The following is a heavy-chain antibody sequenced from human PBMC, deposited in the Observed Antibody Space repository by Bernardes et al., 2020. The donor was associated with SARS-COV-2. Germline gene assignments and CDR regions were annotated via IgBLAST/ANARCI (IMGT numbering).Heavy chain of an antibody. CDR1: GFTFDNHA. V-gene: IGHV3-23*01. J-gene: IGHJ6*02. CDR2: ISGSGGKT. CDR3: AKERVSIPLYEMDV. Sequence: GGSRRLSGSASGFTFDNHARSGVGQAPGKGREWVSVISGSGGKTYQPDSGKGRFSFSRDNSRKIMYLQMTSLRVEDTAVYYGAKERVSIPLYEMDVWGQGTTVIVS. D-gene: IGHD3-22*01.